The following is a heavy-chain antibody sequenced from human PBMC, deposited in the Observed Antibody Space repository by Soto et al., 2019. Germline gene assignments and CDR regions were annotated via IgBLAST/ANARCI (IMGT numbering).Heavy chain of an antibody. CDR2: IWYDGSNK. CDR3: ARAPARYCSGGSCLGWFDP. Sequence: QVQLVESGGGVVQPGRSLRLSCAASGFTFSSYGMHWVRQAPGKGLEWVAVIWYDGSNKYYADSVKGRFTISRDNSKNTLYLQMNSLRAEDTAVYYCARAPARYCSGGSCLGWFDPWGQGTLVTVSS. D-gene: IGHD2-15*01. CDR1: GFTFSSYG. V-gene: IGHV3-33*01. J-gene: IGHJ5*02.